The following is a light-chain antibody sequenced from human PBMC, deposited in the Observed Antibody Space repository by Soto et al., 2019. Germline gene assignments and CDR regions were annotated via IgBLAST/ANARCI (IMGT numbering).Light chain of an antibody. CDR3: QQYHNWPPQYT. CDR2: GAS. Sequence: EIVMTQSPATLSVSPGERATLACRVSQTVASNVAWYQQKPGQAPRLLIHGASTRATGVPARFSGSGPGTEFTLTISSLQSDDFAVYYCQQYHNWPPQYTFGQGTKLQIK. J-gene: IGKJ2*01. CDR1: QTVASN. V-gene: IGKV3-15*01.